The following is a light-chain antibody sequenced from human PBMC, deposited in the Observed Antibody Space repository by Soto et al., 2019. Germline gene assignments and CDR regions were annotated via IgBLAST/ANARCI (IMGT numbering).Light chain of an antibody. CDR1: SSNIGNNY. J-gene: IGLJ2*01. Sequence: QSVLTQPPSVSAAPGQTVTISCSGSSSNIGNNYVSWYQQLPGTAPKLLIYDNNNRPSGIPDRFSGSKSGTSATLGITGLQTGDEADYYCGTWDSSLSGVVFGGGTKVTVL. CDR2: DNN. CDR3: GTWDSSLSGVV. V-gene: IGLV1-51*01.